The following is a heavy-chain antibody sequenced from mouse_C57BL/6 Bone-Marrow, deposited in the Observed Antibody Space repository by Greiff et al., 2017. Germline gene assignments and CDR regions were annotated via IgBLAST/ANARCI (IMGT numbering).Heavy chain of an antibody. CDR1: GYTFTNYW. J-gene: IGHJ3*01. Sequence: VQLQQSGAELVRPGTSVKMSCKASGYTFTNYWIGWAKQRPGQGLEWIGDIYPGGGYTNYNEKFKGKATLTADKSSSTAYMQFSSLTSEDSAIYYCARKGIYYDYDGGFAYWGQGTLVTVSA. CDR3: ARKGIYYDYDGGFAY. V-gene: IGHV1-63*01. D-gene: IGHD2-4*01. CDR2: IYPGGGYT.